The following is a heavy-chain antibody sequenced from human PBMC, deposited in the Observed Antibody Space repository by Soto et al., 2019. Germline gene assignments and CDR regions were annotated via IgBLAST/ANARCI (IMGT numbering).Heavy chain of an antibody. V-gene: IGHV4-59*01. Sequence: SETLSLTCTVSGGSISSYYWSWIRQPPGKGLEWIGYIYYSGSTNYNPSLKSRVTISVDTSKNQFSLKLSSVTAADTAVYYCAAREYYGSGSYAYFDYWGQGTLVTVSS. D-gene: IGHD3-10*01. CDR3: AAREYYGSGSYAYFDY. J-gene: IGHJ4*02. CDR1: GGSISSYY. CDR2: IYYSGST.